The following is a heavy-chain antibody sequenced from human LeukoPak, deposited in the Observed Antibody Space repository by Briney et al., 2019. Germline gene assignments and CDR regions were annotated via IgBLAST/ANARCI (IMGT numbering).Heavy chain of an antibody. Sequence: GGSLRLSCAASGFTFSSYSMNWVRQAPGKGLGWVSSISSSSSYMYYADSVKGRFTISRDNAKNSLYLQMNSLRAEDTAVYYCARDAIGDYDILTGYGDYWGQGTLVTVSS. D-gene: IGHD3-9*01. V-gene: IGHV3-21*01. CDR1: GFTFSSYS. CDR3: ARDAIGDYDILTGYGDY. CDR2: ISSSSSYM. J-gene: IGHJ4*02.